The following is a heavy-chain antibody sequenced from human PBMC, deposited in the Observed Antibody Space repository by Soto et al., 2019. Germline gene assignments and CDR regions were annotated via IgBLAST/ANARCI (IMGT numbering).Heavy chain of an antibody. Sequence: QVQLQESGPGLVEPSETLSLTCSVSGGSMSGYYWSWIRQSAEKGLEWIGRISASGTASYTPSLKSRITLSVDTSKNQFFLNLKFVTAADTAVYFCARDQSGAADFCGQGTVVTVS. CDR2: ISASGTA. CDR3: ARDQSGAADF. D-gene: IGHD7-27*01. V-gene: IGHV4-4*07. CDR1: GGSMSGYY. J-gene: IGHJ3*01.